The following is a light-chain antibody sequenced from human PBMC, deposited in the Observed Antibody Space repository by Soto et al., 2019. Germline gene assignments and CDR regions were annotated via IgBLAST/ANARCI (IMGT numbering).Light chain of an antibody. Sequence: ETVMTQSPAALSLSPGERATLSCRASQTISNNLVWYQQRPGQAPRLLIYGASSRATGIPVRFSGSGSGTDFTLTISRLEPEDFAVYYCQQRSNWITFGQGTRLEIK. CDR2: GAS. J-gene: IGKJ5*01. CDR3: QQRSNWIT. V-gene: IGKV3D-20*02. CDR1: QTISNN.